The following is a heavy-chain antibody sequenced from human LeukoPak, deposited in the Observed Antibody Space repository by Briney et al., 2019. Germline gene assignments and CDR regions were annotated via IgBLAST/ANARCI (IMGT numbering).Heavy chain of an antibody. Sequence: SETLSLTCTVSAGSISNYFWSWIRQTAGKGLEWIGRIYTSGTTNYSPSLKSRVTMSVDTSTNQFSLKLTSVTAADTAVYYCARENGPGSRGLDFWGQGTLVTVSS. D-gene: IGHD3-10*01. J-gene: IGHJ4*02. CDR1: AGSISNYF. CDR3: ARENGPGSRGLDF. V-gene: IGHV4-4*07. CDR2: IYTSGTT.